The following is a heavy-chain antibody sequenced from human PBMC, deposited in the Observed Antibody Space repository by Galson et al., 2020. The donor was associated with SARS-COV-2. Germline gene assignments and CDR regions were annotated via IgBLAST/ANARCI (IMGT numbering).Heavy chain of an antibody. CDR3: ANNYGDDV. CDR2: ISGSGGST. CDR1: GFTFSSYA. Sequence: ESLKISCAASGFTFSSYAMSWVLHAPGKGLESVSAISGSGGSTYYADSVKGRFTISRDNSKNTLYLQMNSLRAEDTAVYYCANNYGDDVWGQGTTVTVSS. V-gene: IGHV3-23*01. J-gene: IGHJ6*02.